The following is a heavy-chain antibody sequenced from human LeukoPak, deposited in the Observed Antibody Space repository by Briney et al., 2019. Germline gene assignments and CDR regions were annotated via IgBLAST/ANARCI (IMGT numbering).Heavy chain of an antibody. J-gene: IGHJ4*02. Sequence: ASVKVSCKASGYDFTKYAVQWVRQAPGQRLEWMGWIDAGNGRTKYSQDFQGRVTITRDTSASIAYMELSSLRSDDMAVYYCARDTPTYYDILTGLYYFDYWGQGTLVTVSS. CDR3: ARDTPTYYDILTGLYYFDY. D-gene: IGHD3-9*01. CDR2: IDAGNGRT. CDR1: GYDFTKYA. V-gene: IGHV1-3*03.